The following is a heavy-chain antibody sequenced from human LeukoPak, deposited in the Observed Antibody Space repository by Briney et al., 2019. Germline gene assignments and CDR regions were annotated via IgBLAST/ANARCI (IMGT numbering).Heavy chain of an antibody. V-gene: IGHV4-4*02. D-gene: IGHD1-1*01. CDR3: ARGAQARTTYNWFDP. J-gene: IGHJ5*02. CDR2: IYHSGST. CDR1: GGSISSLNW. Sequence: KASETLSLTCAVSGGSISSLNWWSWVRQPPGKGLEWIGDIYHSGSTNYNPSLKSRVTISVDKSKNQFSLRLKSVTAADTAVYYCARGAQARTTYNWFDPWGQGTLVTVSP.